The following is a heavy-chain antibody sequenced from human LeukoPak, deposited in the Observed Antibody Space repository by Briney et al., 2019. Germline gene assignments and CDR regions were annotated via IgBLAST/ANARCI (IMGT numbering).Heavy chain of an antibody. J-gene: IGHJ4*02. V-gene: IGHV3-72*01. CDR2: IKNKTNSYTT. CDR1: GFTFSDHN. Sequence: GGSLRLSCAASGFTFSDHNMDWVPQAPGNGLKWVGRIKNKTNSYTTRYAASVQGRFTISRDDLKNSLYLQMNSLKPEDTAVYYCADLGTPYWGQGTLVTVSS. CDR3: ADLGTPY.